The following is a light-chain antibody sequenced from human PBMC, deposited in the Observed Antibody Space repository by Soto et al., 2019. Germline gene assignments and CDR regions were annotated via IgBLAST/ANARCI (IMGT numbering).Light chain of an antibody. Sequence: DIQMTQSPSSLSASVGDRVTITCRASQSSSSYLNWYQQKPGKAPNLLIYAASILQSGVPARFRSSGSGTDFNLTISSLQTQDFATYYRQQSYSTPRTFGQGTKVEIK. V-gene: IGKV1-39*01. CDR3: QQSYSTPRT. CDR1: QSSSSY. J-gene: IGKJ1*01. CDR2: AAS.